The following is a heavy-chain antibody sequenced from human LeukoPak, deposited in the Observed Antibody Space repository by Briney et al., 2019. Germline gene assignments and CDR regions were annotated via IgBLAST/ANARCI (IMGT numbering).Heavy chain of an antibody. Sequence: ASVKVSCKVSGYTLTELSMHWVRQAPGKGLEWMGGFDPEDGETINAQKFQGRVTMTEDTSTDTAYMELSSLRSEDTAVYYCATGGSGSYYELDYWGQGTLVTVSS. V-gene: IGHV1-24*01. CDR1: GYTLTELS. CDR3: ATGGSGSYYELDY. CDR2: FDPEDGET. J-gene: IGHJ4*02. D-gene: IGHD3-10*01.